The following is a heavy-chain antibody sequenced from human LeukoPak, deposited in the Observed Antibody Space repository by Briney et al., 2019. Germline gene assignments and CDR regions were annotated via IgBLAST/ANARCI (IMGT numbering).Heavy chain of an antibody. CDR2: ISGSGGST. D-gene: IGHD3-10*01. J-gene: IGHJ4*02. CDR3: AKAPRYYYGSGSYYVDY. V-gene: IGHV3-23*01. CDR1: GFTFDNYA. Sequence: GGSLRLSCEASGFTFDNYAMSWVRQAPGKGLEWVSAISGSGGSTYYADSVKGRFTISRDNSKNTLYLQMNSLRAEDTAVYSCAKAPRYYYGSGSYYVDYWGQGTLVTVSS.